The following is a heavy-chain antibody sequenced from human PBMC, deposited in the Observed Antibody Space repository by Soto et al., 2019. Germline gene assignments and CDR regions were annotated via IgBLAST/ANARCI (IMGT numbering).Heavy chain of an antibody. CDR2: ISAYNGNT. J-gene: IGHJ4*02. Sequence: ASLKVSCKASGYTFASYGISWVRQAPGQGLEWMGWISAYNGNTNYAQKLQGRVTMTTDTSTSTAYMELRSLRSDDTAVYYCARTWIQLWDFDYWGQGTLVTVSS. V-gene: IGHV1-18*01. CDR3: ARTWIQLWDFDY. CDR1: GYTFASYG. D-gene: IGHD5-18*01.